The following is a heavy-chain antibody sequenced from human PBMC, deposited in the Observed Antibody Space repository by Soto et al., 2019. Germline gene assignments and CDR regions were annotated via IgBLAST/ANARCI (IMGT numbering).Heavy chain of an antibody. CDR1: GGTFSSYA. CDR2: ISAYNGNT. V-gene: IGHV1-18*01. J-gene: IGHJ4*02. D-gene: IGHD2-2*01. Sequence: ASVKVSCKASGGTFSSYAISWVRQAPGQGLEWMGWISAYNGNTNYAQKLQGRVTMTTDTSTSTAYMELRSLRSDDTAVYYCARAGYDQYYFDYWGQGTLVTVSS. CDR3: ARAGYDQYYFDY.